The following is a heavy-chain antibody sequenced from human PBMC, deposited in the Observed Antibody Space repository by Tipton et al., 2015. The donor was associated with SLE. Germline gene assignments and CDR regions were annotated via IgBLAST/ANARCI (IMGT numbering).Heavy chain of an antibody. J-gene: IGHJ4*02. D-gene: IGHD6-19*01. Sequence: TLSLTCTVSGGSLTSGAYYWTWIRQPAGKGLEWIGRVYSSGRTNYNPSLKSRVTVSMDTSKNQFSLMLSSVTAADTAVYYCAREGYSSGWDGDFDYWGQGILVTVSS. CDR3: AREGYSSGWDGDFDY. CDR1: GGSLTSGAYY. V-gene: IGHV4-61*02. CDR2: VYSSGRT.